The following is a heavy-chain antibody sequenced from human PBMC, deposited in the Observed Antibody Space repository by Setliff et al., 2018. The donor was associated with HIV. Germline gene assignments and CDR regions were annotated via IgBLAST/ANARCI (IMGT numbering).Heavy chain of an antibody. D-gene: IGHD3-3*01. CDR1: GGSISSSSYY. J-gene: IGHJ3*01. Sequence: SETLSLTCTVSGGSISSSSYYWGWLRQPPGKGLEWIGSIYYSGSTNYKPSFKSRVSISVDTSRNQFSLNLTSLTTADTAMYYCARSYYDFWNGLPRSFDVWGQGTMVTVSS. CDR3: ARSYYDFWNGLPRSFDV. CDR2: IYYSGST. V-gene: IGHV4-39*07.